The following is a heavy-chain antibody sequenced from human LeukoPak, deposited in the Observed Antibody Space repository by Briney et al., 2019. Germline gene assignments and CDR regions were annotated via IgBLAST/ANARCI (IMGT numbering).Heavy chain of an antibody. V-gene: IGHV1-18*01. CDR3: ARDPLSSTTSQNWFDP. J-gene: IGHJ5*02. D-gene: IGHD2-2*01. Sequence: ASVKVSCKASGYTFISNGISWVRQAPGQGLEWMGWTSGYNGNTNYAQKFQGRVTMTTDTSTSTAYMELKSLRSDDTAVYYCARDPLSSTTSQNWFDPWGQGTLVTVSS. CDR2: TSGYNGNT. CDR1: GYTFISNG.